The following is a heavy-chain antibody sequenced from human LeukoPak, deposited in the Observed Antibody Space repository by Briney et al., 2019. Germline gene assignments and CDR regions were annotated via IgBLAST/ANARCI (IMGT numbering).Heavy chain of an antibody. D-gene: IGHD1-26*01. CDR3: ARDGRFVVGATDY. CDR2: ISSSGSTI. CDR1: GFTFSSYA. Sequence: GGSLRLSCAASGFTFSSYAMSWIRLAPGKGLEWVSYISSSGSTIYYADSVKGRFTISRDNAKNSLYLQMNSLRAEDTAVYYCARDGRFVVGATDYWGQGTLVTVSS. J-gene: IGHJ4*02. V-gene: IGHV3-11*04.